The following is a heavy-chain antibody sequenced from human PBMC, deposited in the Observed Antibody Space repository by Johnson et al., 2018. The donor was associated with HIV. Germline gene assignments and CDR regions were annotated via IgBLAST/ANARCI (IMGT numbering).Heavy chain of an antibody. V-gene: IGHV3-15*01. D-gene: IGHD2-15*01. Sequence: EVQLVESGGGLVQPGGSLRLSCAASGFTFNNAWMNWVRQAPGKGLEWVGRIKSKTDGGTTDYATPVKGRFTISRDDSKSTLHLQMNSLKTEDTAVYYCSTGDIVVVVGAILLPLHDAFDIWGQGTMVTVSS. CDR2: IKSKTDGGTT. CDR1: GFTFNNAW. CDR3: STGDIVVVVGAILLPLHDAFDI. J-gene: IGHJ3*02.